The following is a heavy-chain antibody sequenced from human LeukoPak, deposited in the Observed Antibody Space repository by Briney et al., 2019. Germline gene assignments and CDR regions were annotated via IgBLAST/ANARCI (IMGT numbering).Heavy chain of an antibody. CDR3: ARLLTWFGEHPQGPHFDY. V-gene: IGHV4-30-4*08. Sequence: SQTLSLTCTVSGGSISSGDYYWSWIRQPPGKGLEWIGYIYYSGSTNYNPSLKSRVTISVDTSKNQFSLKLSSVTAADTAVYYCARLLTWFGEHPQGPHFDYWGQGTLVTVSS. CDR2: IYYSGST. D-gene: IGHD3-10*01. J-gene: IGHJ4*02. CDR1: GGSISSGDYY.